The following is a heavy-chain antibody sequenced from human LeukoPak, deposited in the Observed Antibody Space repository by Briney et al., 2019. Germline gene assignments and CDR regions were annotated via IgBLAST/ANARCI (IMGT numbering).Heavy chain of an antibody. CDR3: ASRYEVLTGMLADYYYAMDV. D-gene: IGHD3-9*01. J-gene: IGHJ6*02. CDR2: ISSSITYI. V-gene: IGHV3-21*01. CDR1: GFTFTTYT. Sequence: GGSLRLSCAASGFTFTTYTMNWVRQAPGKGLEWVSSISSSITYIYYADTVKGRFTISRANTKNSLYLQMNRLRAEDTAVYYCASRYEVLTGMLADYYYAMDVWGQGNTVTVSS.